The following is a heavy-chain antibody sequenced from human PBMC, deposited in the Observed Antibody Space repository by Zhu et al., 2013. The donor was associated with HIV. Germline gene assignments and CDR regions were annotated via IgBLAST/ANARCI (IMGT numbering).Heavy chain of an antibody. CDR1: GYTFTSYG. CDR3: ARDRFLEWLLYGGGYYYYGMDV. CDR2: ISAYNGNT. J-gene: IGHJ6*02. Sequence: QVQLVQSGAEVKKPGASVKVSCKASGYTFTSYGISWVRQAPGQGLEWMGWISAYNGNTNYAQKLQGRVTMTTDTSTSTAYMELRSLRSDDTAVYYCARDRFLEWLLYGGGYYYYGMDVWGQGTTVTVSS. V-gene: IGHV1-18*04. D-gene: IGHD3-3*01.